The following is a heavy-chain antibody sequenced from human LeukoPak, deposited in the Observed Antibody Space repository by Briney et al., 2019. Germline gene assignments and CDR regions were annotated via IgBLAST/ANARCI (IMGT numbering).Heavy chain of an antibody. CDR1: GGSISSYY. CDR3: VKPYHHQGASGSITTAFYFDL. V-gene: IGHV4-59*08. Sequence: SETLSLTCTVSGGSISSYYWSWIRQPPGKGLEWIGYIYYSGSTNYNPSLKSRVTISVDTSKNHFSLRLSSATAADTAVYYCVKPYHHQGASGSITTAFYFDLWGQGILVTVSS. J-gene: IGHJ4*02. CDR2: IYYSGST. D-gene: IGHD4/OR15-4a*01.